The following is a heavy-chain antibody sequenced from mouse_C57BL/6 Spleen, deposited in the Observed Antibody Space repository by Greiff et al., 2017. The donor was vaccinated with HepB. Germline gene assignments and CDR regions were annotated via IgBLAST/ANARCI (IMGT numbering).Heavy chain of an antibody. CDR1: GYTFTDYN. J-gene: IGHJ2*01. CDR3: ARWGDYGPCYFDY. CDR2: INPNNGGT. D-gene: IGHD2-4*01. V-gene: IGHV1-22*01. Sequence: VQLKQSGPELVKPGASVKMSCKASGYTFTDYNMHWVKQSHGKSLEWIGYINPNNGGTSYNQKFKGKATLTVNKSSSTAYMELRSLTSEDSAVYYCARWGDYGPCYFDYWGQGTTLTVSS.